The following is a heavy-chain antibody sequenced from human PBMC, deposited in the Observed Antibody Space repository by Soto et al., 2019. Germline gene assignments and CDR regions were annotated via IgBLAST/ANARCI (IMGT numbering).Heavy chain of an antibody. V-gene: IGHV3-33*01. J-gene: IGHJ6*02. CDR2: IWYDGSNK. D-gene: IGHD5-12*01. Sequence: PGGSLRLSCAASGFTFSSYGMHWVRQAPGKGLEWVAVIWYDGSNKYYADFVKGRFTISRDNSKNTLYLQMNSLRAEDTAVYYCASGWGGYSGYEPGYYYGMDVWGQGTAVT. CDR1: GFTFSSYG. CDR3: ASGWGGYSGYEPGYYYGMDV.